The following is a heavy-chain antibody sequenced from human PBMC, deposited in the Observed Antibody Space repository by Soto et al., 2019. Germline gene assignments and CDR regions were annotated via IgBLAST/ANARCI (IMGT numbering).Heavy chain of an antibody. J-gene: IGHJ6*02. D-gene: IGHD2-15*01. CDR2: INHSGST. V-gene: IGHV4-34*01. Sequence: GPPSLTSAVYGGSFSGDYWSCVRQPPGKGLEWIGEINHSGSTNYNPSLKSRVTISVDTSKHQFSLKLSSVTAADTAVYYWARGYSTSGGTYYGRDVWGQGTTVT. CDR1: GGSFSGDY. CDR3: ARGYSTSGGTYYGRDV.